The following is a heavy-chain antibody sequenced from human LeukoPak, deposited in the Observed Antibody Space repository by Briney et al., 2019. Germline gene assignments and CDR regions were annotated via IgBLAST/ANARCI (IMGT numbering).Heavy chain of an antibody. V-gene: IGHV4-30-4*01. Sequence: SETLSLTCTVSGGSISSGDYYWSWIRQPPGKGLEWIAYMYFSGSTYYNPSLKSRVTMSADTSKNQLSLKLSSVTAADTAVYYCARPYYYDSRIDPWGQGILVTVSS. CDR3: ARPYYYDSRIDP. D-gene: IGHD3-22*01. J-gene: IGHJ5*02. CDR1: GGSISSGDYY. CDR2: MYFSGST.